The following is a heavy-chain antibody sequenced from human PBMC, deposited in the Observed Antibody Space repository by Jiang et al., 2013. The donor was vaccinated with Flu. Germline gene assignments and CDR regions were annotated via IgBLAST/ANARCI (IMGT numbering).Heavy chain of an antibody. D-gene: IGHD3-9*01. CDR1: SDYY. CDR2: ISSSGSTI. V-gene: IGHV3-11*04. CDR3: ARDGGLRYFDWLLLGGGLKVAFDI. Sequence: SDYYMSWIRQAPGKGLEWVSYISSSGSTIYYADSVKGRFTISRDNAKNSLYLQMNSLRAEDTAVYYCARDGGLRYFDWLLLGGGLKVAFDIWGQGTMVTVSS. J-gene: IGHJ3*02.